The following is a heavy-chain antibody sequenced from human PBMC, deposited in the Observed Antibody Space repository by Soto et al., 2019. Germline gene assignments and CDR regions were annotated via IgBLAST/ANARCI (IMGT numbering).Heavy chain of an antibody. CDR2: INHSGST. CDR1: GGSFSGYY. D-gene: IGHD3-10*01. Sequence: QVQLQQWGAGLLKPSETLSLTCAVYGGSFSGYYWSWIRQPPGKGLEWIGEINHSGSTNYNPSLKSRVTISVDTSKNQFSLKLSSVTAADTAVYYCARGRYGSGSYSGYWGQGTLVTVSS. CDR3: ARGRYGSGSYSGY. J-gene: IGHJ4*02. V-gene: IGHV4-34*01.